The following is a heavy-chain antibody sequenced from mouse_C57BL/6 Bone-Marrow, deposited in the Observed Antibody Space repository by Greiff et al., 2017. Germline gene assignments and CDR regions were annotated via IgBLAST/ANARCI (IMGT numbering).Heavy chain of an antibody. CDR2: IDPSDSYT. D-gene: IGHD2-5*01. Sequence: VQLQQPGAELVLPGASVKLSCKASGYTFTSYWMHWVKQRPGQGLEWIGEIDPSDSYTNYNQKFKGKSTLTVATSSRTAYMQLRSLTSEDSAVYYCARDYYSNNYYAMDYWGQGTSVTVSS. CDR3: ARDYYSNNYYAMDY. J-gene: IGHJ4*01. CDR1: GYTFTSYW. V-gene: IGHV1-69*01.